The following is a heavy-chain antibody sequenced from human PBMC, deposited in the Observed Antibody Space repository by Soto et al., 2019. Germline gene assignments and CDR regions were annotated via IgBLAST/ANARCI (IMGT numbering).Heavy chain of an antibody. CDR2: INPSGGST. CDR3: ARDRTFIAAAGREGYYFDY. CDR1: GYTFTSYY. D-gene: IGHD6-13*01. J-gene: IGHJ4*02. Sequence: GASAKVSCKASGYTFTSYYMHWVRQAPGQGLEWMGIINPSGGSTSYAQKFQGRVTMTRDTSTSTVYMELSSLRSEDTAVYYCARDRTFIAAAGREGYYFDYWGQGTLVTVSS. V-gene: IGHV1-46*01.